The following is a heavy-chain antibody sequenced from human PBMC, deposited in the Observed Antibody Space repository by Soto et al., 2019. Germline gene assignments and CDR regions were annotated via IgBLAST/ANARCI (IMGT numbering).Heavy chain of an antibody. CDR2: VYDTGTT. D-gene: IGHD6-19*01. Sequence: QVQLQESGPGLVKPSQTLSLTCTVSGGSISRGGYYWSWIRQHPGKGLEWIGYVYDTGTTSSSPSLKNRVSISLDTSKTQFSLKLTSVTAADSAVYYCARGVGKWLQFRFDPWGQGTLVTVSS. CDR1: GGSISRGGYY. J-gene: IGHJ5*02. CDR3: ARGVGKWLQFRFDP. V-gene: IGHV4-31*03.